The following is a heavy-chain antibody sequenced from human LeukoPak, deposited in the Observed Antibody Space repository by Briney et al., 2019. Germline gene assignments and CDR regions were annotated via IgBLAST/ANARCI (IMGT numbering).Heavy chain of an antibody. CDR2: IKQDGSTK. V-gene: IGHV3-7*01. J-gene: IGHJ4*02. Sequence: GGSLRLSCAASGFTFANSWMAWVRQAPGKGLEWVANIKQDGSTKHYADSLKGRFTISRDNPKNSLFLQMNNLRADDTAIYYCTRDTIGSLDYWGKGILVTVAS. D-gene: IGHD1-26*01. CDR1: GFTFANSW. CDR3: TRDTIGSLDY.